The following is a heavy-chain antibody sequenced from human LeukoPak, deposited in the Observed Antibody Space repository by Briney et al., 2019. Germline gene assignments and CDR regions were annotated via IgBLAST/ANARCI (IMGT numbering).Heavy chain of an antibody. CDR2: IRQDGSDK. D-gene: IGHD2-2*02. CDR1: GFTLSSYW. J-gene: IGHJ4*02. CDR3: VRDSYTNTWHFQEKDY. V-gene: IGHV3-7*01. Sequence: PGGSLRLSCAASGFTLSSYWMTWVRQAPGKGLEWVANIRQDGSDKHYVDSVKGRFTISRDNAKNSLFLQMNSLRAEDTAIYYCVRDSYTNTWHFQEKDYWGQGTLVTVSS.